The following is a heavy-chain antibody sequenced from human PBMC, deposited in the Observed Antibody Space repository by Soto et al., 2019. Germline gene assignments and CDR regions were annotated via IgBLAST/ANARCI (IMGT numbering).Heavy chain of an antibody. CDR2: INHSGST. J-gene: IGHJ4*02. Sequence: QVPLQLWGAGLLKPSETLYLTCAVYGGSFSGDYWNWIRQQPAKGLEWIGEINHSGSTNYNQALKSRVTISVDTSKNQFSLKLSSVTAADTAVYYCARGWGRIFDYWGQGTLVTVSS. V-gene: IGHV4-34*01. CDR3: ARGWGRIFDY. D-gene: IGHD7-27*01. CDR1: GGSFSGDY.